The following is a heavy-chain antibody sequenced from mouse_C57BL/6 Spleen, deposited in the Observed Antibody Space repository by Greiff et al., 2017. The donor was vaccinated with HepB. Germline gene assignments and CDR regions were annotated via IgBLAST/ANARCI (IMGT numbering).Heavy chain of an antibody. J-gene: IGHJ2*01. CDR2: IDPGDGDT. D-gene: IGHD2-4*01. Sequence: QVQLQQSGPELVKPGASVKISCKASGYAFSSSWMNWVKQRPGKGLEWIGRIDPGDGDTNYNGKFKGKATLTADKSSSTAYMQLSSLTSEDSAVYFCARCDYDYDYWGQGTTLTVSS. CDR3: ARCDYDYDY. V-gene: IGHV1-82*01. CDR1: GYAFSSSW.